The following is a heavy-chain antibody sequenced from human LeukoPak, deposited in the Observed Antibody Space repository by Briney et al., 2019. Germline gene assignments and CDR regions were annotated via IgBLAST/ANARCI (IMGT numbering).Heavy chain of an antibody. CDR3: ARLKRGIGAAGTSLRGWFDP. CDR2: INPDSGGT. CDR1: GYTFTGYY. Sequence: ASVKVSCKASGYTFTGYYIHWVRQAPGQGLEWMGWINPDSGGTNYAQKFQGRVTMTRDTSIRTAYMELSRLRSDDTAVYYCARLKRGIGAAGTSLRGWFDPWGQGTLVTVSS. J-gene: IGHJ5*02. D-gene: IGHD6-13*01. V-gene: IGHV1-2*02.